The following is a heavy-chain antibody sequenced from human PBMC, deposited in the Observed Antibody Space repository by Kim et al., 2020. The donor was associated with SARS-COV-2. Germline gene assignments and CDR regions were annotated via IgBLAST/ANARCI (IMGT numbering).Heavy chain of an antibody. V-gene: IGHV1-8*01. CDR3: ARGDRCGGDCYHNDY. D-gene: IGHD2-21*02. J-gene: IGHJ4*02. Sequence: QKFQGRVTMTRNTSISTAYMELSSLRSEDTAVYYCARGDRCGGDCYHNDYWGQGTLVTVSS.